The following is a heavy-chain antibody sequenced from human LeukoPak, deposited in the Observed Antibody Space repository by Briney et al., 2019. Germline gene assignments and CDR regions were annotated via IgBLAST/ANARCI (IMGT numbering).Heavy chain of an antibody. CDR3: AGDKTTGGWYEFDY. CDR2: ISWNSGSI. J-gene: IGHJ4*02. D-gene: IGHD6-19*01. V-gene: IGHV3-9*01. Sequence: PGRSLRLSCAASGFTFDDYAMHWVRQAPGKSLEWVSGISWNSGSIGYADSVKGRFTISRDTSKNTVSLQMNSLRAEDTAVYYCAGDKTTGGWYEFDYWGQGTLVTVSS. CDR1: GFTFDDYA.